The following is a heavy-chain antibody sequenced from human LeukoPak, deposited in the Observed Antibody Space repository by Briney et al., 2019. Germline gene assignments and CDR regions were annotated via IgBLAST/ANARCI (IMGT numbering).Heavy chain of an antibody. CDR1: GYTLTELC. J-gene: IGHJ3*02. V-gene: IGHV1-24*01. Sequence: ASVKVSCKVSGYTLTELCMHWVRQAPGKGLEWMGGFDPEDGETIYAQKFQGRVTMTEDTSTDTAYMELSSLRSEDTAVYYCATDGDIRTLGAFDIWGQGTMVTVSS. CDR3: ATDGDIRTLGAFDI. D-gene: IGHD7-27*01. CDR2: FDPEDGET.